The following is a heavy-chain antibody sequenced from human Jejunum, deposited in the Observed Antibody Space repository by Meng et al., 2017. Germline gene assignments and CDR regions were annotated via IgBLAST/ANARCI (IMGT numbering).Heavy chain of an antibody. CDR1: GGSLRTGAYY. D-gene: IGHD1-7*01. V-gene: IGHV4-31*03. J-gene: IGHJ5*02. CDR3: ARLGITETIGGFDP. CDR2: IYYTGST. Sequence: QVTVTESGPGLGTLSQPLSLTCTVSGGSLRTGAYYWSWIRQHPGKGLEWIGYIYYTGSTFYNPSLKSRVSISLETSKNQFSLKVTSVTAADTAFYYCARLGITETIGGFDPWGQGILVTVSS.